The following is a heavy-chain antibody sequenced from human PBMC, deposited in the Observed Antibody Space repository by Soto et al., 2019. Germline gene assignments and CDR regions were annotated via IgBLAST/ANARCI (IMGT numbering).Heavy chain of an antibody. CDR3: AYSSTPFDY. CDR2: ISGSGGST. V-gene: IGHV3-23*01. Sequence: EVQLLESGGGLVQPGGSQRLSWAASGFTFSSYAMSWVRQAPGKGLEWVSGISGSGGSTYYADSVKGRFTISRDNSKNTLYLQMNSLRAEDTAVYYCAYSSTPFDYWGQGTLVTVSS. J-gene: IGHJ4*02. CDR1: GFTFSSYA. D-gene: IGHD6-13*01.